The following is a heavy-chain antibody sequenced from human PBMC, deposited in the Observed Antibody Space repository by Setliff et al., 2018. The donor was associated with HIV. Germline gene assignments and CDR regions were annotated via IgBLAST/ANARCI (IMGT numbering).Heavy chain of an antibody. Sequence: ASVKVSCKASGGTLNKYVINWVRQAPGQGLEWMGWINTHSGYTNYAQNVQGRVTVTMDTSTSTAYMELRSLRSDDTAVYYCARDVGNLIVVAAVATICDYWGQGTLVTVSS. D-gene: IGHD5-12*01. V-gene: IGHV1-18*01. CDR3: ARDVGNLIVVAAVATICDY. CDR2: INTHSGYT. CDR1: GGTLNKYV. J-gene: IGHJ4*02.